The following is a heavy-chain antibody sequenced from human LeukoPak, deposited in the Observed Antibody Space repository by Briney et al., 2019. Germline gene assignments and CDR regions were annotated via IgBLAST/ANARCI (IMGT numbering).Heavy chain of an antibody. J-gene: IGHJ4*02. CDR3: ARDRAETIVVAAYYFDY. CDR2: ISAYNDNT. D-gene: IGHD2-15*01. V-gene: IGHV1-18*01. CDR1: GYTFTNYG. Sequence: ASVKVSCKTSGYTFTNYGISWVRQAPGQGLEWMGWISAYNDNTDFAQMFQGRVTMTRDTSTSTVYMELSSLRSEDTAVYYCARDRAETIVVAAYYFDYWGQGTLVTVSS.